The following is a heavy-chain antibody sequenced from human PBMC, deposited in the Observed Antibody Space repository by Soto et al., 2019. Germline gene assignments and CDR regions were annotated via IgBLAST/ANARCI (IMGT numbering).Heavy chain of an antibody. CDR3: AHILGIGGYYEGFDY. CDR2: IYWDDEK. D-gene: IGHD1-26*01. J-gene: IGHJ4*02. Sequence: QITLKESGPTLVKPTQTLTLTCTFSGFSLSTSSVVGVGWIRQPPGKALEWLAFIYWDDEKRYSPSLKSRLTVTKDTSKNQVVLILTNMDPVDTATYYCAHILGIGGYYEGFDYWGPGALVTVSS. V-gene: IGHV2-5*02. CDR1: GFSLSTSSVVG.